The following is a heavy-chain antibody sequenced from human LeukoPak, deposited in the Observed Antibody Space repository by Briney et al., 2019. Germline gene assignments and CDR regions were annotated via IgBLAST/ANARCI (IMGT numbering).Heavy chain of an antibody. Sequence: SETLSLTCTVSGGSISSYYWSWIRQPPGKGLEWIGYIYYSGSTNYNPSLKSRVTISVDTSKNQFSLKLSSVTAADTAVYYCARREDLRLGELSPFDYWGQGTLVTVSS. CDR1: GGSISSYY. CDR3: ARREDLRLGELSPFDY. V-gene: IGHV4-59*08. J-gene: IGHJ4*02. D-gene: IGHD3-16*02. CDR2: IYYSGST.